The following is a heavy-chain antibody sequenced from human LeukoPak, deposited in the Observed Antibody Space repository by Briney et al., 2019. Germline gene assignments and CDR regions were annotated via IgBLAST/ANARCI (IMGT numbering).Heavy chain of an antibody. V-gene: IGHV1-46*01. D-gene: IGHD1-26*01. J-gene: IGHJ4*02. CDR1: GYTSTSYY. Sequence: ASVKVSCKASGYTSTSYYMHWVRQAPGQGLEWMGIINPSGGSTSYAQKFQGRVTMTRDMSTSTVYMELSSLRSEDTAVYYCASQGKWELLPFDYWGQGTLVTVSS. CDR2: INPSGGST. CDR3: ASQGKWELLPFDY.